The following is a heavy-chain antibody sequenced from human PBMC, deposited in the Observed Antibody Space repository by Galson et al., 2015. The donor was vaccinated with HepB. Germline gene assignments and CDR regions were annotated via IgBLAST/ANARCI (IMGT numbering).Heavy chain of an antibody. J-gene: IGHJ4*02. CDR2: ISSNGGST. CDR1: GFTFSSYA. V-gene: IGHV3-64D*06. CDR3: VKDRARSGGPGDY. D-gene: IGHD3-10*01. Sequence: SLRLSCAASGFTFSSYAMHWVRQAPGKGLEYVSAISSNGGSTYYADSVKGRFTISRDNSKNTLYLQMSSLRAEDTAVYYCVKDRARSGGPGDYWGQGTLVTVSS.